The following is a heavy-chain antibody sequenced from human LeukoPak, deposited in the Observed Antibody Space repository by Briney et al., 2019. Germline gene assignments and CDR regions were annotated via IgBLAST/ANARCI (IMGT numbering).Heavy chain of an antibody. CDR2: IYHSGST. CDR1: GYSISSGYY. Sequence: SETLSLTCTVSGYSISSGYYWGWIRPPPGKGLEWIGSIYHSGSTYYNPSLKSRVTISVDTPKNQFSLKLSSVTAADTAVYYCARDVSSSWRPDYWGQGTLVTVSS. V-gene: IGHV4-38-2*02. D-gene: IGHD6-13*01. CDR3: ARDVSSSWRPDY. J-gene: IGHJ4*02.